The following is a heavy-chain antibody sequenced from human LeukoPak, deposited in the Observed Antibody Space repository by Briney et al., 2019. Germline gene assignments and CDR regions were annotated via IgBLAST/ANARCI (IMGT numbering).Heavy chain of an antibody. CDR2: IYTSGNA. J-gene: IGHJ4*02. CDR3: ARVGLRGSYYRVFDY. V-gene: IGHV4-4*07. D-gene: IGHD1-26*01. Sequence: SETLSLTCAVSGGSISSYYWSWIRQPAGKGLEWIGRIYTSGNANYNPSLKSRVTMSVDTSKNQLSLKVTSVTAADTAVYYCARVGLRGSYYRVFDYWGQGTLVTVSS. CDR1: GGSISSYY.